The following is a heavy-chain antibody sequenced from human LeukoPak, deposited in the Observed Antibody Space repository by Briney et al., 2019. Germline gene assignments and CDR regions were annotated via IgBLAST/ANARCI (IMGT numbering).Heavy chain of an antibody. D-gene: IGHD1-26*01. V-gene: IGHV3-23*01. Sequence: GGSLRLSCAASGFTFSSYAMSWVRQAPGKGLEWVSAIRDSGSSTHYADSVKGRFTTSRDNSKNTLFLQMNSLRAEDTAINYCAKYGPQDSGSSHFDYWGQGALVTVSS. CDR2: IRDSGSST. CDR1: GFTFSSYA. J-gene: IGHJ4*02. CDR3: AKYGPQDSGSSHFDY.